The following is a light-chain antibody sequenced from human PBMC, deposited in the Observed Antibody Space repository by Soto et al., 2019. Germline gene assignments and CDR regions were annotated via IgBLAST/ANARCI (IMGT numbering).Light chain of an antibody. CDR3: SAYTASV. CDR2: GIN. J-gene: IGLJ2*01. V-gene: IGLV2-14*01. CDR1: SSDIGAHDY. Sequence: QSALTQPASVSGSPGQSITIFCTGTSSDIGAHDYVSWYQQHPGTAPKLIIYGINNRPSGVSGRFSAAKSGNTASLTISGLQPEDDAIYYCSAYTASVFGGGTKVTVL.